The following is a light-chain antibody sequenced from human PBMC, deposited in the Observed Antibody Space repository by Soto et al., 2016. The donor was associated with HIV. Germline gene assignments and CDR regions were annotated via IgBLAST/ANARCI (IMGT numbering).Light chain of an antibody. V-gene: IGLV3-21*03. J-gene: IGLJ2*01. Sequence: SYELTQPPSVSVAPGKTARITCGGDTIGNKNVHWYQQRPGQAPVLVVFDDSDRPSHIPDRFSGSKSGNTATLAISRVEAGDEADYYCQVWDITSGHVVFGGGTNLPVL. CDR3: QVWDITSGHVV. CDR1: TIGNKN. CDR2: DDS.